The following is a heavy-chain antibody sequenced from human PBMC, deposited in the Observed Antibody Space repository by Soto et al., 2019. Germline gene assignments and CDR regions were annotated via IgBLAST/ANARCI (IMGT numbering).Heavy chain of an antibody. J-gene: IGHJ6*02. CDR1: GDSIISDNC. CDR2: IHHSVSI. V-gene: IGHV4-4*02. D-gene: IGHD3-10*01. Sequence: PSETLSLTCAVSGDSIISDNCWSWVRQPPGKGLEWIGEIHHSVSINYNPSLKSRVTILPEKSKNKFSLRLTSVTAADTAVYYCAKSLLSPYYGMDVCGQGTTVTVSS. CDR3: AKSLLSPYYGMDV.